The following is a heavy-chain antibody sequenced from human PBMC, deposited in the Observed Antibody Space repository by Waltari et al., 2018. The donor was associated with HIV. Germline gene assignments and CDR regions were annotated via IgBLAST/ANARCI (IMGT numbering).Heavy chain of an antibody. J-gene: IGHJ4*02. CDR2: MSYDEKP. D-gene: IGHD3-10*01. CDR3: AKDLNKFYHGSGFAS. CDR1: GLHLEASV. V-gene: IGHV3-30*18. Sequence: VRLVEAGGGVVPSGGYLSPSCEVSGLHLEASVIYWVRQAPGKGLECVAVMSYDEKPFYSDDVKGRFTMSRDTSKNTILLQMDRLKVGDGAVYHCAKDLNKFYHGSGFASWGPGTPVTV.